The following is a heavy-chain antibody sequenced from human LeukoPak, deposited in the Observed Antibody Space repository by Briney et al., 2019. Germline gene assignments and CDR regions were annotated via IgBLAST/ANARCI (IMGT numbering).Heavy chain of an antibody. J-gene: IGHJ4*02. V-gene: IGHV3-15*05. D-gene: IGHD3-10*01. CDR2: IKSKPAGGST. CDR1: GFTFSNAW. CDR3: FREGGD. Sequence: GGSLRLSCAASGFTFSNAWMSWVRQAPGKGLEWVGRIKSKPAGGSTDYAAPIKGRFTISRDDSKNTLYLQVNSLRAEDTAIYYCFREGGDWGQGTLVTVSS.